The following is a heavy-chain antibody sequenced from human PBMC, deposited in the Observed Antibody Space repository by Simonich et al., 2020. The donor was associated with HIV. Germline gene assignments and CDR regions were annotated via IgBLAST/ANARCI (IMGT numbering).Heavy chain of an antibody. V-gene: IGHV3-7*01. J-gene: IGHJ4*02. CDR2: IRQDGSGK. Sequence: EVKLVESGGGLVQPGGSLRISCAASGFIFSNCWMTWVRQAPGKGREWVANIRQDGSGKYYMDAVRGRFIISRDNANNSLYLQMNTLRAEDTAVYYCARGWDGSSSSLDDYWGQGTLVTVSS. CDR1: GFIFSNCW. D-gene: IGHD3-3*01. CDR3: ARGWDGSSSSLDDY.